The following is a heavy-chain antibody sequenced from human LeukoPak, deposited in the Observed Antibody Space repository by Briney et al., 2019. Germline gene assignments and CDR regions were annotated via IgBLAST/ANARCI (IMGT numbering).Heavy chain of an antibody. Sequence: SETLSLTCTVSGGSISSGDYYWSWIRQHPGKGLEWIGSISYSGSTYYNPSLKSRVTISVDTSKNQFSLRLSSVTAADTAVYYCARNGYSNSYEWGDFDYWGQGTLVTVSS. V-gene: IGHV4-31*03. CDR1: GGSISSGDYY. CDR2: ISYSGST. D-gene: IGHD5-18*01. CDR3: ARNGYSNSYEWGDFDY. J-gene: IGHJ4*02.